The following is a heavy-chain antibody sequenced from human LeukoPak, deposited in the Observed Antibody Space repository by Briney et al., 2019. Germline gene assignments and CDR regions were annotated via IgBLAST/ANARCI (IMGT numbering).Heavy chain of an antibody. CDR2: ISTRSYYM. CDR3: ARNRAIVVVPGVRYNWLDP. V-gene: IGHV3-21*01. Sequence: GGSLRLSCAASGFIFSSYSMNWVRQAPGKGLEWVSSISTRSYYMYYADSVKGRFTISRDNAKNSLYLQMNSLRVEDTAVYYCARNRAIVVVPGVRYNWLDPWGQGTLVTVSS. CDR1: GFIFSSYS. D-gene: IGHD2-15*01. J-gene: IGHJ5*02.